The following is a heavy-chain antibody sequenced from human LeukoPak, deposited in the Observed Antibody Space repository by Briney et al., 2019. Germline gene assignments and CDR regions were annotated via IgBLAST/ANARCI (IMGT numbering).Heavy chain of an antibody. Sequence: PSETLSFTCAVYGGTFSGYYWSWIRQPPGKRLEWIGEINHSGSTNYNPSLKSRVTISVDTSKNQFSLKLSSVTAADTAVYYCAREAARGVSPWGQGTLVTVSS. CDR2: INHSGST. CDR1: GGTFSGYY. CDR3: AREAARGVSP. J-gene: IGHJ5*02. D-gene: IGHD6-6*01. V-gene: IGHV4-34*01.